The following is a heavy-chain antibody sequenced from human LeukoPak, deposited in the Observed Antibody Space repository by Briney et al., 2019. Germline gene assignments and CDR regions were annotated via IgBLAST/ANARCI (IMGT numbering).Heavy chain of an antibody. Sequence: GGSLRLSCAASGFTFNSYGIHWVRQAPGKGPEWVAFIPYDGSTKYYADSVKGRFTISRDNSKNTLYLQMNGLRAEDTAVYYCAKDGGYYSLDCWGQGTLVTVSS. J-gene: IGHJ4*02. V-gene: IGHV3-30*02. CDR2: IPYDGSTK. CDR1: GFTFNSYG. CDR3: AKDGGYYSLDC. D-gene: IGHD2/OR15-2a*01.